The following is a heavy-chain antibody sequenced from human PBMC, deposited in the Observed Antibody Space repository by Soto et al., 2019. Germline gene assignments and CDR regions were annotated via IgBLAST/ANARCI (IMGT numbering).Heavy chain of an antibody. V-gene: IGHV4-30-4*01. D-gene: IGHD1-1*01. CDR1: GGSVSSGDYY. CDR2: IYYSGSS. Sequence: SETLSLTCTVSGGSVSSGDYYWSWIRRPPGKGLEWMGYIYYSGSSLSNPSLKSRVSMSVDTSKNQFSLKLNSVTAADTAVYYCARVATGASRPFDYWGQGTLVTVSS. J-gene: IGHJ4*02. CDR3: ARVATGASRPFDY.